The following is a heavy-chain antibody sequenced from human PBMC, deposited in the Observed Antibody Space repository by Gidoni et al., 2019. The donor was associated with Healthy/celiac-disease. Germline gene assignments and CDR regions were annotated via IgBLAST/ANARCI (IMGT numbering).Heavy chain of an antibody. V-gene: IGHV1-69*01. CDR2: IIPIFGTS. Sequence: QVQLVQSGAEVKKPGASVKVSCKASGGTVSSYAISWGRQAPGQGLEWMGGIIPIFGTSNYAQKFQGRVTITADESTSTAYMELSSLRSEDTAVYYCARLKDYYGSGSYYSNWFDPWGQGTLVTVSS. CDR1: GGTVSSYA. J-gene: IGHJ5*02. D-gene: IGHD3-10*01. CDR3: ARLKDYYGSGSYYSNWFDP.